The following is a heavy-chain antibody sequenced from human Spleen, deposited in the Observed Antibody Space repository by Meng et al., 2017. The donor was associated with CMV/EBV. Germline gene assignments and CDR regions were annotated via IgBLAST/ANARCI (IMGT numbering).Heavy chain of an antibody. CDR1: GYIFTGYY. Sequence: ASVKVSCKTSGYIFTGYYVHWVRQAPGQGLEWVGWIHSYNDDTHYGEKFQGRVTVTRDASINTVYMELNRLRSDDTAFYYCARDLHGGSPRYWGQGTLVTVFS. D-gene: IGHD3-10*01. CDR3: ARDLHGGSPRY. CDR2: IHSYNDDT. J-gene: IGHJ4*02. V-gene: IGHV1-2*02.